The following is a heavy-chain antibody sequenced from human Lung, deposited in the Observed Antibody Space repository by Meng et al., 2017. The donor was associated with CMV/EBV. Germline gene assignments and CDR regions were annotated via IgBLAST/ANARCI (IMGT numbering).Heavy chain of an antibody. J-gene: IGHJ4*02. Sequence: GGSLRLXCTASGFTFGDYAMSWVRQAPGKGLEWVGFIRSKAYGGTTEFAASVKGRFTISRDDSKSIAYLQMNSLKTEDTAVYFCTRNRGTSYFDFWGLGXSVTGSS. CDR2: IRSKAYGGTT. D-gene: IGHD3-16*01. CDR1: GFTFGDYA. V-gene: IGHV3-49*04. CDR3: TRNRGTSYFDF.